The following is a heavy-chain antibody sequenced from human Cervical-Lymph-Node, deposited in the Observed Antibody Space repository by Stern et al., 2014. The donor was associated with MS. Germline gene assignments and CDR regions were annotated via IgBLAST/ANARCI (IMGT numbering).Heavy chain of an antibody. Sequence: EVQLVESGGGLVQPGGSLRLSCTASGVSVSASYMTWVRQAPGKGLEWVALIYSSNNVNYGDSVKGRFTIARDRSKNTVHLQMNSLRVEDTGVYYCTIEMAARRFDPWGQGTLGAVSS. CDR2: IYSSNNV. CDR3: TIEMAARRFDP. D-gene: IGHD6-6*01. CDR1: GVSVSASY. J-gene: IGHJ5*02. V-gene: IGHV3-66*01.